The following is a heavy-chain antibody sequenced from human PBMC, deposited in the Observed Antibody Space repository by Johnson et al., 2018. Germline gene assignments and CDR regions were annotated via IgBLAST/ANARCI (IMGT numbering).Heavy chain of an antibody. CDR1: GFIFSNYA. CDR2: ISFDGSNK. V-gene: IGHV3-30-3*01. J-gene: IGHJ3*02. Sequence: VQLVESGGGVVQPGRSLRLSCAASGFIFSNYAMNWVRQAPGKGLAWVAVISFDGSNKFYADSVKGRFTNSRDNSKKTLFLQMNSLRVDETAVYYCASGDGDYLSLKYTFDIWGQGTMVTVSS. D-gene: IGHD4-17*01. CDR3: ASGDGDYLSLKYTFDI.